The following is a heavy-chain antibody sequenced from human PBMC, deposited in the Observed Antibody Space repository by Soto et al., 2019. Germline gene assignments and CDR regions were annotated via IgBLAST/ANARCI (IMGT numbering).Heavy chain of an antibody. CDR2: IRGSGGST. J-gene: IGHJ4*02. Sequence: EVQLLESGGGLVQPGGSLRLSCAAAGFTFSIYAMSWVRQAPGKGLEWVSAIRGSGGSTYYADSVKGRFTISRDNSNNTLYLQMNSLRADDTAVYYCAKATRGGAATLIRDYWGQGTLVTVSS. V-gene: IGHV3-23*01. CDR1: GFTFSIYA. CDR3: AKATRGGAATLIRDY. D-gene: IGHD6-13*01.